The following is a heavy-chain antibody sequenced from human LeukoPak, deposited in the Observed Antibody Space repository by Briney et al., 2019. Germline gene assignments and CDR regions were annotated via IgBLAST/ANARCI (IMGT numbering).Heavy chain of an antibody. Sequence: PSETLSLTCTVSGGSISSYYWSWIRQPAGKGLEWIGRISGSGTITYNPALQSRLTISIDTSKNQFSLKLMSVTAADTAVYYCARDSGTTGEVKFDPWGQGTLVTVSS. V-gene: IGHV4-4*07. J-gene: IGHJ5*02. CDR3: ARDSGTTGEVKFDP. D-gene: IGHD3-10*01. CDR2: ISGSGTI. CDR1: GGSISSYY.